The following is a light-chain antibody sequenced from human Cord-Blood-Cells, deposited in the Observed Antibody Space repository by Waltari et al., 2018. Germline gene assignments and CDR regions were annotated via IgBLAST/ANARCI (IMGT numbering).Light chain of an antibody. V-gene: IGKV3-20*01. J-gene: IGKJ1*01. CDR1: QSVSSSS. CDR2: GAS. Sequence: EIVLTQSPGTLSLSPGERATPPCRASQSVSSSSLAWYQQKPGQAPRLLIYGASSSATGIPDRFSGSGSGTDFTLTISRLEPEDFAVYYCQQYGSSPRTFGQGTKVEIK. CDR3: QQYGSSPRT.